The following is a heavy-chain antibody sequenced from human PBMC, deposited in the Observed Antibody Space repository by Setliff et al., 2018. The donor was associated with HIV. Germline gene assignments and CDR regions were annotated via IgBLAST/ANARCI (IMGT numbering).Heavy chain of an antibody. CDR1: GFTFSNYD. J-gene: IGHJ4*02. CDR3: TRGYCSTNSCYVSDY. D-gene: IGHD2-2*01. V-gene: IGHV3-30*03. Sequence: GGSLRLSCAASGFTFSNYDMHWVRQAPGKGLEWVAVISYDGSSRSYADSVKGRFTISRDNAKNTLYLQMNSLRAEDTAVYYCTRGYCSTNSCYVSDYWGQGTLVTVSS. CDR2: ISYDGSSR.